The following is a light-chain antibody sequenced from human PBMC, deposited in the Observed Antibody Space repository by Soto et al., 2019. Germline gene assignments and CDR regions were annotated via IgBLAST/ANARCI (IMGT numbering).Light chain of an antibody. CDR3: QQYGSSLTWT. CDR1: QSVNGNY. CDR2: GAS. Sequence: EIVLTQSPGTLSLSPGERATLSCRASQSVNGNYLAWYQQKPGPAPRLFIYGASSRATGIPDRFTGSGSGTDFTIHHSRMGAEDFAVYYCQQYGSSLTWTFGQGTKVEIK. J-gene: IGKJ1*01. V-gene: IGKV3-20*01.